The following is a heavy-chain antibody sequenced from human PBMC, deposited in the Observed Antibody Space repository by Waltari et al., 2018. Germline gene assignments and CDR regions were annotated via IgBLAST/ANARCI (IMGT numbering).Heavy chain of an antibody. CDR2: ISWNSGSI. J-gene: IGHJ3*02. V-gene: IGHV3-9*01. CDR1: GFTFDDYA. D-gene: IGHD6-13*01. Sequence: EVQLVESGGGLVQPGRSLGLCCAASGFTFDDYAMHWVRQAPGKGLEWVSGISWNSGSIGYADSVKCRFTISRDNAKNSLYLQMNSLRAEDTALYYCAKETYSSSWPDAFDIWGQGTMVTVSS. CDR3: AKETYSSSWPDAFDI.